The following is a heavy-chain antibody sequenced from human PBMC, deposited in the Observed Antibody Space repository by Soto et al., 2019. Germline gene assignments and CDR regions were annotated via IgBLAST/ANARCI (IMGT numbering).Heavy chain of an antibody. Sequence: GESLKISCKGSGYSFTSYWIGWVRQMPGKGLEWMGIIYPGDSDTRYSPSFQGQVTISADKSISTAYLQWSSLKASDTAMYYCARHTTTVVTQEDDAFDISGQGTMVTVSS. CDR1: GYSFTSYW. D-gene: IGHD4-17*01. CDR2: IYPGDSDT. J-gene: IGHJ3*02. V-gene: IGHV5-51*01. CDR3: ARHTTTVVTQEDDAFDI.